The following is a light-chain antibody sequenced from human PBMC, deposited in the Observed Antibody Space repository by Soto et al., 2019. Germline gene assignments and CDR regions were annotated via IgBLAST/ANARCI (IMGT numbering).Light chain of an antibody. Sequence: HSALTPPAPVSWGPGPSLTLSFAGNGRGVGAYNLVSWYQQHPGKAPKLIICEVNTRPSGISNRFSGSKSGDTASLTISGLQAEDEADYFCCSYAGTVAYVFGTGTKVTVL. J-gene: IGLJ1*01. CDR3: CSYAGTVAYV. V-gene: IGLV2-23*02. CDR1: GRGVGAYNL. CDR2: EVN.